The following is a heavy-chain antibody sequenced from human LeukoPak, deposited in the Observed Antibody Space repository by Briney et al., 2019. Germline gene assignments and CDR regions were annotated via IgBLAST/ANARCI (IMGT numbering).Heavy chain of an antibody. V-gene: IGHV3-7*01. D-gene: IGHD2-15*01. CDR3: AREDGYCSGGDCYSYFDS. CDR2: ITQDGSET. CDR1: GFTFSSYW. Sequence: VGSLRLSCAASGFTFSSYWMSWVRQAPGKGLEWVANITQDGSETYYVDSVKGRFTITRDNTRNSLFLQMYNLRVEDTAVYFCAREDGYCSGGDCYSYFDSWGQGTLVTVSS. J-gene: IGHJ4*02.